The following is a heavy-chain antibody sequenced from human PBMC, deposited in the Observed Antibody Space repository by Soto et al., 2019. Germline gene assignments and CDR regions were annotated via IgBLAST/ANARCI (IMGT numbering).Heavy chain of an antibody. CDR3: ARVRVEDPDIVVVVAATHPWFDP. CDR1: GGSISSYY. Sequence: PSETLSLTCTVSGGSISSYYWSWIRQPPGKGLEWIGYIYYSGSTNYNPSLKSRVTISVDTSKNQFSLKLGSVTAADTAVYYCARVRVEDPDIVVVVAATHPWFDPWGQGTLVTVS. J-gene: IGHJ5*02. V-gene: IGHV4-59*01. CDR2: IYYSGST. D-gene: IGHD2-15*01.